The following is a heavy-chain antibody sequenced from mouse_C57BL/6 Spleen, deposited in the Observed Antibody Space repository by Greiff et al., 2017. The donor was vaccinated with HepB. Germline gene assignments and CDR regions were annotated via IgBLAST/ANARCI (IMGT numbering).Heavy chain of an antibody. Sequence: VQLQESGAELMKPGASVKLSCKATGFKFTGYWIEWVKQRPGHGLEWIGEILPESGSTKYNAKFKGKATFTADTSSNTAYMHHSSLTTEDAAIYYCGRSKDGSNRFAYWGQGTLVTVSA. V-gene: IGHV1-9*01. CDR2: ILPESGST. D-gene: IGHD1-1*01. CDR3: GRSKDGSNRFAY. J-gene: IGHJ3*01. CDR1: GFKFTGYW.